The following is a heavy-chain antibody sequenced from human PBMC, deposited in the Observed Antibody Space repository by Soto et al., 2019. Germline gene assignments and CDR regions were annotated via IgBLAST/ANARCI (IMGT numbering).Heavy chain of an antibody. D-gene: IGHD3-3*01. CDR2: MNPNSGNT. J-gene: IGHJ4*02. CDR1: GYTFTSYD. V-gene: IGHV1-8*01. Sequence: ASVKVSCKASGYTFTSYDINWVRQATGQGLERMGWMNPNSGNTGYAQKFQGRVTMTRNTSISTAYMELSSLRSEDTAVYYFARGSYYYDFWSGPYPFDYWGQGTLVTVSS. CDR3: ARGSYYYDFWSGPYPFDY.